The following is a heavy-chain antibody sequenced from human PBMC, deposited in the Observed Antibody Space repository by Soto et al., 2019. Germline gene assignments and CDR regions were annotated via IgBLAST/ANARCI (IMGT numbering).Heavy chain of an antibody. CDR3: TSCSGGSCYYMDV. D-gene: IGHD2-15*01. CDR1: GFTFGDYA. Sequence: EVQLVESGGGLVQPGRSLRLSCTASGFTFGDYAMSWFRQAPGKGLEWVGFIRSKAYGGTTEYAASVKGRFTISRDDSKSIAYLQMNSLKTEDTAVYYCTSCSGGSCYYMDVWGKGTTVTVSS. J-gene: IGHJ6*03. V-gene: IGHV3-49*03. CDR2: IRSKAYGGTT.